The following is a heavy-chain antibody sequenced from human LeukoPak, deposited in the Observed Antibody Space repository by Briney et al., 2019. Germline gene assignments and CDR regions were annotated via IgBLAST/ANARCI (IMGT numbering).Heavy chain of an antibody. J-gene: IGHJ5*02. D-gene: IGHD2-8*01. CDR3: AKTGYCTNGVCYGAWFDP. V-gene: IGHV4-61*01. Sequence: PSETLPLTCTVSGGSVSHDSHYWSWIRQPPGKGLEGIGYIYYIGSTKYTPSLKSRVTMSLDTSKNQFALKLSSVTAADTAVYYCAKTGYCTNGVCYGAWFDPWGQGTLVTVSS. CDR2: IYYIGST. CDR1: GGSVSHDSHY.